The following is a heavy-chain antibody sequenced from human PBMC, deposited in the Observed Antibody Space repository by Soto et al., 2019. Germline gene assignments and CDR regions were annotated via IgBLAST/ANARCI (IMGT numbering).Heavy chain of an antibody. Sequence: GGSLRLSCAASGFTFSSYAMSWVRQAPGKGLEWVSAISGSGGSTYYADSVKGRFTISRDNSKNTLYLQMNSLRAEDTAVYYCAKAANVILEKSGWGAFDIWGQGTMVTVSS. CDR3: AKAANVILEKSGWGAFDI. CDR1: GFTFSSYA. J-gene: IGHJ3*02. D-gene: IGHD6-19*01. V-gene: IGHV3-23*01. CDR2: ISGSGGST.